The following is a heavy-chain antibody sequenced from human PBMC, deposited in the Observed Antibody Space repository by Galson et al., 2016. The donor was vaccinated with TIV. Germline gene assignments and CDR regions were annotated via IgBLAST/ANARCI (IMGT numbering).Heavy chain of an antibody. CDR2: VSGSGLST. CDR1: GFTFGSYV. V-gene: IGHV3-23*01. Sequence: LRLSCAASGFTFGSYVMHWVRQAPGKGLEWVSSVSGSGLSTYYADSVRGRFTISRDKSQNTIHLQMNSLRAEDTAIYYCAKDKSTMIVGSGAFGNWGQGTVVTVSS. J-gene: IGHJ3*02. CDR3: AKDKSTMIVGSGAFGN. D-gene: IGHD3-22*01.